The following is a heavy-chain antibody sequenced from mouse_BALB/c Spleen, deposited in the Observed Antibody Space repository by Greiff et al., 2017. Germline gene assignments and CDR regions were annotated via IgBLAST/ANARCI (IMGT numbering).Heavy chain of an antibody. Sequence: VKLMESGPGLVAPSQSLSITCTVSGFSLSRYSVHWVRQPPGKGLEWLGMIWGGGSTDYNSALKSRLSISKDNSKSQVFLKMNSLQTDDTAMYYCARNGENDYDWFAYWGQGTLVTVSA. CDR2: IWGGGST. J-gene: IGHJ3*01. D-gene: IGHD2-4*01. CDR1: GFSLSRYS. CDR3: ARNGENDYDWFAY. V-gene: IGHV2-6-4*01.